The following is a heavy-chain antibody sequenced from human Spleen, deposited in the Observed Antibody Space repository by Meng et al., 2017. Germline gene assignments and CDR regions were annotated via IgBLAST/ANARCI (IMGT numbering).Heavy chain of an antibody. V-gene: IGHV4-61*01. CDR2: IYYSGST. CDR3: ASVRGGDIPFD. D-gene: IGHD3-10*01. CDR1: GGSVSSGSYY. Sequence: SETLSLTCTVSGGSVSSGSYYWSWIRQPPGKGLEWIGYIYYSGSTNYNPSLKSRVTISVDTSKNQFSLKLSSVTAADTAVYYCASVRGGDIPFDWGQGTLVTVSS. J-gene: IGHJ4*02.